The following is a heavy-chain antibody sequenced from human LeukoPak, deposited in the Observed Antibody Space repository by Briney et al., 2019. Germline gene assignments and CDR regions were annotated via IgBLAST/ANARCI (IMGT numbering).Heavy chain of an antibody. J-gene: IGHJ6*03. Sequence: PGGSLRLSCTASGFTFSDYWMHWVRQPPGKGLVWVSHIDRDGSGTTYADSVKGRFTISRDNAKNSLYLQMNSLRAEDTAVYYCARMRPIQDTVWGSYRSVYYYYYMDVWGKGTTVTVSS. CDR2: IDRDGSGT. CDR3: ARMRPIQDTVWGSYRSVYYYYYMDV. D-gene: IGHD3-16*02. V-gene: IGHV3-74*01. CDR1: GFTFSDYW.